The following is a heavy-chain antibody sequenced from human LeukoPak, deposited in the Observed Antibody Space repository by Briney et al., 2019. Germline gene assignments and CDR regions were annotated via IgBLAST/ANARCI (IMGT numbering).Heavy chain of an antibody. J-gene: IGHJ4*02. CDR1: GFTFSSYP. Sequence: GGTLRLSCATSGFTFSSYPMSWGRQAPWRGLEWGSVISGNSGATYYADSVKGRFTISRDNAKNTVYMQMNNLRGEDTALYYCSKAGDTNYYRHGDYWGQGTLVTVSS. V-gene: IGHV3-23*01. CDR2: ISGNSGAT. D-gene: IGHD4-11*01. CDR3: SKAGDTNYYRHGDY.